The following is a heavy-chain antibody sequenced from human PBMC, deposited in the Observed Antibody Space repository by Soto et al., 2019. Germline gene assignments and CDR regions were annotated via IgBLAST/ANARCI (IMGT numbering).Heavy chain of an antibody. V-gene: IGHV4-38-2*01. J-gene: IGHJ5*02. CDR2: IYHSGST. CDR3: AKRRRIYDSSGYYNWFDP. D-gene: IGHD3-22*01. CDR1: GYSISRGYY. Sequence: PSETLSLTCAVSGYSISRGYYWGWIRQPPGKGLEWIGDIYHSGSTYYNPSLKSRVTISLDTSKNQFSLKLNSVTAADTAVYYCAKRRRIYDSSGYYNWFDPWGQGTLVTVS.